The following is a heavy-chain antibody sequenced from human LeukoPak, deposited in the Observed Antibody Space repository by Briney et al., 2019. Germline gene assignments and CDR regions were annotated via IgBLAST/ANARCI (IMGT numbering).Heavy chain of an antibody. V-gene: IGHV4-59*04. J-gene: IGHJ4*02. Sequence: PSETLSLTCTLSGDSTNTYLWSWIRQPPGKGLEWIGYIYHSGSTYYNPSLKSRVTISVDRSKNQFSLKLSSVTAADTAVYYCARLTLTGSLNWGQGALVTVSS. CDR1: GDSTNTYL. CDR2: IYHSGST. CDR3: ARLTLTGSLN. D-gene: IGHD7-27*01.